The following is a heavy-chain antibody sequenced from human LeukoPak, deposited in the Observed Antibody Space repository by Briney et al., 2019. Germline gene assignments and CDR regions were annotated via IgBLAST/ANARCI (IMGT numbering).Heavy chain of an antibody. V-gene: IGHV3-30*02. D-gene: IGHD6-6*01. CDR3: ARGTDKYSSSSGCDY. J-gene: IGHJ4*02. CDR1: GFTFSTYG. Sequence: GGSLRPSWEASGFTFSTYGMHWVRQAPGKGLGWVAFIRYDGSNKYYADSVKGRFTISRDNSKNTLYLQMNSLRAEDTAVYYCARGTDKYSSSSGCDYWGQGTLVTVSS. CDR2: IRYDGSNK.